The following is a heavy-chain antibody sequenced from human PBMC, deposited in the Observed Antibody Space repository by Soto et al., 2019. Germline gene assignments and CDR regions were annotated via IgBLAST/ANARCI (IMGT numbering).Heavy chain of an antibody. D-gene: IGHD1-1*01. CDR3: ARRTGTRAGDYYYYIMDV. Sequence: GGSLRLSCAASGFSFSIYNMNWVRQAPGMGLEWISYISSGSDTLSYPDSVKGRFTISRDNAGNSLFLQMNSLRDEDTAVYYCARRTGTRAGDYYYYIMDVWGQGTTVTVSS. V-gene: IGHV3-48*02. J-gene: IGHJ6*02. CDR2: ISSGSDTL. CDR1: GFSFSIYN.